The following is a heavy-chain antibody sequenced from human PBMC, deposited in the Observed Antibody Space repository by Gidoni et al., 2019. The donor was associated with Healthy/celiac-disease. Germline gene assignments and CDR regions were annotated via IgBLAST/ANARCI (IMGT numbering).Heavy chain of an antibody. J-gene: IGHJ5*02. CDR2: ISSSSSYI. CDR1: GFTFSSYS. CDR3: ARTPYCSGGSCYERGNWFDP. Sequence: EVQLVESGGGLVKPGGSLRLSCAASGFTFSSYSMNWVRQAPGKGLEWVSSISSSSSYIYYADSVKGRFTISRDNAKNSLYLQMNSLRAEDTAVYYCARTPYCSGGSCYERGNWFDPWGQGTLVTVSS. V-gene: IGHV3-21*01. D-gene: IGHD2-15*01.